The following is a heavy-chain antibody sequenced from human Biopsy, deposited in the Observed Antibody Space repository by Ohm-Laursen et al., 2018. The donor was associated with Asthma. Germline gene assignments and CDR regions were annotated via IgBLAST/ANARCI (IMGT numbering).Heavy chain of an antibody. CDR2: IMTVFGTT. CDR1: GGTFSNFA. V-gene: IGHV1-69*01. D-gene: IGHD6-19*01. CDR3: ARCQVGYSSGWSLLLKKIYYSGMGV. J-gene: IGHJ6*02. Sequence: SSVKVSCNAPGGTFSNFAISWVRQAPGQGLEWLRGIMTVFGTTNYAQKFQGRVTITADESTSTAYMEVTSLRSEDTAIYYCARCQVGYSSGWSLLLKKIYYSGMGVWGQGTAVTVSS.